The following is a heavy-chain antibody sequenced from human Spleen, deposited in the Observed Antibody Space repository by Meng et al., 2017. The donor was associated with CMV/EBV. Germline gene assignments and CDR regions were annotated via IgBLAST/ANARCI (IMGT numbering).Heavy chain of an antibody. CDR3: ARDPRVLGLGMDV. CDR1: GYTFTTYD. V-gene: IGHV1-18*01. Sequence: ASVKVSCKASGYTFTTYDITWVRQAPGQGLEWMGWFSAYNGNTTYAQKLQGRVTMTTDTSTSTAYMELRSLRSDDTAVYYCARDPRVLGLGMDVWGQGTTVTVSS. J-gene: IGHJ6*02. CDR2: FSAYNGNT.